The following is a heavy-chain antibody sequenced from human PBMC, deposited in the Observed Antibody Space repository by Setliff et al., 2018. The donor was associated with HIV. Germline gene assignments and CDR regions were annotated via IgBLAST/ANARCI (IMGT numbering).Heavy chain of an antibody. V-gene: IGHV4-39*07. CDR2: IAYSGTTMYT. CDR3: ARGPPFAY. J-gene: IGHJ4*02. CDR1: GGSFIGSSFQ. Sequence: SETLSLTCTVSGGSFIGSSFQSTWIRQTPGKGLEWIADIAYSGTTMYTNYNPSLESRVIVSEDTSRDQFFLKLTSVTADDTALYYCARGPPFAYWGQGLLVTVS.